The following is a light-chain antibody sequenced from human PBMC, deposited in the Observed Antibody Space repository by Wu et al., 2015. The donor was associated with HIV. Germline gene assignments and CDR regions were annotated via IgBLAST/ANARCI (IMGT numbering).Light chain of an antibody. CDR1: QSVSSN. J-gene: IGKJ1*01. Sequence: EIVLTQSPATLSVSPGERATLSCRASQSVSSNLAWYQQKPGQAPRLLIYSVSTRATGIPARFSGSGSGTEFTLTISSLQSEDFAVYYCQHHNNWPPSWTFGQGTKVEIK. CDR3: QHHNNWPPSWT. CDR2: SVS. V-gene: IGKV3-15*01.